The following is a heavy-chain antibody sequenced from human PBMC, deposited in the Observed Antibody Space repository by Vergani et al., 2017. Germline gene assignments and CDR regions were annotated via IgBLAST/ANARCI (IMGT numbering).Heavy chain of an antibody. Sequence: QVQLQESGPGLVKPSQTLSLTSPVSGDSISTRAYTWSWLRQHPGKGLEWIGYIYYRGTAYYNPSLKSRVTISVDTSKNQFSLKLTSVTAADTAVYYCARRRSAHDYWGRGTLVTVSS. J-gene: IGHJ4*02. CDR3: ARRRSAHDY. CDR2: IYYRGTA. CDR1: GDSISTRAYT. D-gene: IGHD3-3*01. V-gene: IGHV4-31*03.